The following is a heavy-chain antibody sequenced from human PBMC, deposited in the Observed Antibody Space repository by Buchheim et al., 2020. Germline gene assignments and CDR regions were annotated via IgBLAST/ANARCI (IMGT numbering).Heavy chain of an antibody. V-gene: IGHV4-30-4*01. CDR3: ARGPDIAMIKGDWFDP. Sequence: QVQLQESGPGLVKPSQTLSLTCTVSGGSISSGDYYWSWIRQPPGKGLEWIGYIYYSGRTYYKLSLKSRVTISVDTSKHHFSQMLSSVTAADTAVYYCARGPDIAMIKGDWFDPWGQGTL. J-gene: IGHJ5*02. CDR1: GGSISSGDYY. CDR2: IYYSGRT. D-gene: IGHD5-18*01.